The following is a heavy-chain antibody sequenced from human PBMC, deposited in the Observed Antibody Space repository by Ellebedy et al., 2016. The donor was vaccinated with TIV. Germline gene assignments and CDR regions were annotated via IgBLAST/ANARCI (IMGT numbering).Heavy chain of an antibody. CDR2: IFHNGST. CDR3: ARDYGTGDAFDI. V-gene: IGHV4-59*08. CDR1: GVSISIYY. Sequence: MPSETLSLTCTVSGVSISIYYWSWIRQPPGKGLEWIGYIFHNGSTNYNPSLKSRVTILGDTSKNQFSLKLRSVTAADTAVYYCARDYGTGDAFDIWGQGTMVTVS. J-gene: IGHJ3*02. D-gene: IGHD1-1*01.